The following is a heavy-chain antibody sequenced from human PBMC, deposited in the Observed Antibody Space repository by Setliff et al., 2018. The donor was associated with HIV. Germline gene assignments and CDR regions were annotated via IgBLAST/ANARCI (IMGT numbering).Heavy chain of an antibody. V-gene: IGHV4-39*07. D-gene: IGHD3-22*01. Sequence: LSLTCTVSGGSISSNDYYWDWIRQPPGKGLEWIGSIHYSGITYCNPSLKSRVTISVDTSMNQFSLRLGSVTAADTAVYYCARVGYYDTSFDYWGQGTLVTVSS. CDR1: GGSISSNDYY. CDR3: ARVGYYDTSFDY. CDR2: IHYSGIT. J-gene: IGHJ4*02.